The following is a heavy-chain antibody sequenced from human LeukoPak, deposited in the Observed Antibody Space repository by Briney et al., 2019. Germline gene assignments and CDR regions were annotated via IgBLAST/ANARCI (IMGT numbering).Heavy chain of an antibody. CDR1: GYTFTGYY. CDR2: INPNSGGT. D-gene: IGHD2-15*01. CDR3: ARDYSDIVVVVAALGWFDP. J-gene: IGHJ5*02. Sequence: ASVKVSCKASGYTFTGYYIHWVRQAPGQGLEWMGWINPNSGGTNYAQNFQGRVTMTRDTSISTAFLELSSLRSDDTAVYYCARDYSDIVVVVAALGWFDPWGQGTLVTVSS. V-gene: IGHV1-2*02.